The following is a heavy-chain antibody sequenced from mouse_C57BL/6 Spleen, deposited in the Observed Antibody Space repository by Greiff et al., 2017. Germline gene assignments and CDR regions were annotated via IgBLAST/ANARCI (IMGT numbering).Heavy chain of an antibody. J-gene: IGHJ4*01. V-gene: IGHV2-9-1*01. CDR2: IWTGGGT. D-gene: IGHD3-2*02. CDR3: ARMGDSSGYGAMDY. CDR1: GFSLTSYA. Sequence: VKLMESGPGLVAPSQSLSITCTVSGFSLTSYAISWVRQPPGKGLEWLGVIWTGGGTNYNSALKSRLSISKDNSKSQVFLKMNSLQTDDTARYYCARMGDSSGYGAMDYWGQGTSVTVSS.